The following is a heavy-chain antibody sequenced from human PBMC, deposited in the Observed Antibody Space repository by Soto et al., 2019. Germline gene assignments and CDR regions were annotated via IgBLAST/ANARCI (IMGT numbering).Heavy chain of an antibody. Sequence: ASVKVSCKASGYTFTSYAMHWVRQAPGQRLEWMGWINAGNGNTKYSQKFQGRVTITRDTSASTAYMELSSLRSEDTAVYYCAREIEMVTGPKPRGWFYPWGQGTLVTVAS. CDR1: GYTFTSYA. CDR2: INAGNGNT. V-gene: IGHV1-3*01. D-gene: IGHD2-21*02. CDR3: AREIEMVTGPKPRGWFYP. J-gene: IGHJ5*02.